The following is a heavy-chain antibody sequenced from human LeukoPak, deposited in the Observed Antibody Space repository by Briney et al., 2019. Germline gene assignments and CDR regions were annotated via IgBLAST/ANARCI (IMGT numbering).Heavy chain of an antibody. D-gene: IGHD4-17*01. CDR1: GGTFSSYA. Sequence: SVKVSCKASGGTFSSYAISWVRQAPGQGLEWMGGIIPIFGTANYAQKFQGRVTITADESTSTAYMELSSLRSEDTAVDYCARTKGVYGDYFFDYWGQGTLVTVSS. J-gene: IGHJ4*02. CDR3: ARTKGVYGDYFFDY. CDR2: IIPIFGTA. V-gene: IGHV1-69*13.